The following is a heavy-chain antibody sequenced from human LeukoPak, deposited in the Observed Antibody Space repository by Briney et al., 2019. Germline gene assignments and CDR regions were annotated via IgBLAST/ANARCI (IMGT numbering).Heavy chain of an antibody. D-gene: IGHD3-10*01. Sequence: ASVKVSCKASGYTFTSFDINWVRQATGQGLEWMGWTNTNSGKTGYAQTFQGRVTMTRDTSINTAYMELTSLRSDDTAVYYCARESGFYASGSRYWGQGTLVIVSS. CDR2: TNTNSGKT. CDR3: ARESGFYASGSRY. CDR1: GYTFTSFD. V-gene: IGHV1-8*01. J-gene: IGHJ4*02.